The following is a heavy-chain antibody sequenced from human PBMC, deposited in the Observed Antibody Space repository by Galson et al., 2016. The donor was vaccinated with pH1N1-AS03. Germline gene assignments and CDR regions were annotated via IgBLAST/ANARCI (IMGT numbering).Heavy chain of an antibody. Sequence: PALVKPTQTLTLTCSFSGLSVSTTGMRVSWIRQPPGKALEWLAFIDWADDKFYSTSLKTRLTISRDTSKNQVVLTMTNIDPVATATYYCARMGGAGYNTYYFDFWGQGTLVTVSS. CDR1: GLSVSTTGMR. J-gene: IGHJ4*02. CDR3: ARMGGAGYNTYYFDF. V-gene: IGHV2-70*04. CDR2: IDWADDK. D-gene: IGHD5-24*01.